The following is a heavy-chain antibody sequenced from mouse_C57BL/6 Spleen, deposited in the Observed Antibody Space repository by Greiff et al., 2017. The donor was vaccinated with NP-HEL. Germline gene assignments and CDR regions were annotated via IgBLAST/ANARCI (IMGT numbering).Heavy chain of an antibody. CDR1: GYTFTSYW. J-gene: IGHJ3*01. CDR2: IHPNSGST. V-gene: IGHV1-64*01. Sequence: QVQLQQPGAELVKPGASVKLSCKASGYTFTSYWMHWVKQRPGQGLEWIGMIHPNSGSTNYNEKFKSKATLSVDKSFSTDYMQLSSLTSEDSAVYYCARGDWAYWGQGTLVTVSA. CDR3: ARGDWAY. D-gene: IGHD3-3*01.